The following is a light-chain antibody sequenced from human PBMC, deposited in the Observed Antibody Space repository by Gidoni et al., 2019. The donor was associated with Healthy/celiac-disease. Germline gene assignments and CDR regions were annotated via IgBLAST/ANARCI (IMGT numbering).Light chain of an antibody. J-gene: IGKJ4*01. CDR1: QSVSSY. Sequence: EIVLTQSPATLSLSPGERATLSGRASQSVSSYLAWYQQKPGRAPRLLIYDASNRATGIPARFSGSGYGTDFTLTISSLEPEDFAVYYCQQRSNWTTTFGGGTKVEIK. CDR2: DAS. V-gene: IGKV3-11*01. CDR3: QQRSNWTTT.